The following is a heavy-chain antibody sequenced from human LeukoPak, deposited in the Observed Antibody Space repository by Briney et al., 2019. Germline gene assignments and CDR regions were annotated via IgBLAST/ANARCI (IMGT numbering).Heavy chain of an antibody. J-gene: IGHJ4*02. CDR2: ISYDGSDK. D-gene: IGHD2-15*01. V-gene: IGHV3-30*04. Sequence: GRSLRLSCAASGFTLSRYDMHWVRQAPGKGLEWVAIISYDGSDKYYADSVKGRFTISRDNSKNTLYVQMNSLGPEDTALYYCARDRGYCSGGSCYSAFDYWGQGTPVTVSP. CDR1: GFTLSRYD. CDR3: ARDRGYCSGGSCYSAFDY.